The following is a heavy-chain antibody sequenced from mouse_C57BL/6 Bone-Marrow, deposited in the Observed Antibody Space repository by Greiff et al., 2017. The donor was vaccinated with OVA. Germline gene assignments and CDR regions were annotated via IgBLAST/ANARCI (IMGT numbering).Heavy chain of an antibody. CDR1: EYEFPSHD. CDR2: INSDGGST. D-gene: IGHD2-4*01. Sequence: EVKLMESGGGLVQPGESLKLSCESNEYEFPSHDMSWVRKTPEKRLELVAAINSDGGSTYYPATMERRFIISRDNTKKTLYLQMSSLRSEDTALYYCASLMITTGRDFDYWGQGTTLTVSS. J-gene: IGHJ2*01. CDR3: ASLMITTGRDFDY. V-gene: IGHV5-2*01.